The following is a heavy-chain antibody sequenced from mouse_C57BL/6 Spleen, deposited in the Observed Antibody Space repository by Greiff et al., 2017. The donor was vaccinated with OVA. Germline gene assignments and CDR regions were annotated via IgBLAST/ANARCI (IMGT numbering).Heavy chain of an antibody. D-gene: IGHD1-1*01. CDR2: IDPSDSYT. CDR1: GYTFTSYW. J-gene: IGHJ2*01. Sequence: VQLQQPGAELVMPGASVKLSCKASGYTFTSYWMHWVKQRPGQGLEWIGEIDPSDSYTNYNQKFKGKSTLTVDKSSSTAYMQLSSLTSEDSAVYYCARSVSSFTLDYWGQGTTLTVSS. CDR3: ARSVSSFTLDY. V-gene: IGHV1-69*01.